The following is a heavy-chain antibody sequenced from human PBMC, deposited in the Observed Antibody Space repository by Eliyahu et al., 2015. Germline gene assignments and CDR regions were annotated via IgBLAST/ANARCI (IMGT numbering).Heavy chain of an antibody. J-gene: IGHJ6*02. CDR3: ATSYSSSWYQYYGMDV. V-gene: IGHV1-24*01. D-gene: IGHD6-13*01. Sequence: LEWMGGFDPEDGETIYAQKFQGRVTMTEDTPTDTAYMELSSLRSEDTAVYYCATSYSSSWYQYYGMDVWGQGTTVTVSS. CDR2: FDPEDGET.